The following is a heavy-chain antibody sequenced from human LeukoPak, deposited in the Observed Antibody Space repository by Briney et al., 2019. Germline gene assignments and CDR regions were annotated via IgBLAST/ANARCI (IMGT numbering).Heavy chain of an antibody. D-gene: IGHD1-26*01. CDR2: ISAYNGNT. J-gene: IGHJ4*02. V-gene: IGHV1-18*01. Sequence: WASVKVSCKASGYTFTSYGISWVRQAPGQGLEWMGWISAYNGNTSYAQKLQGGVTMTTDTSTSTAYMELRSLRSDDTAVYYCARDKIRGSYSWGNDHWGQGTLVTVSS. CDR1: GYTFTSYG. CDR3: ARDKIRGSYSWGNDH.